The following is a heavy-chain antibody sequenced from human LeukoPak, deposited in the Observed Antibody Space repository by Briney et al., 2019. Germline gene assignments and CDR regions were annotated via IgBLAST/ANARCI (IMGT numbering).Heavy chain of an antibody. Sequence: NTGGSLRLSCAASGFTFSSYSMNWVRQAPGKGLEWVSSISSSSSYIYYADSVKGRFTISRDNAKNSLYLQMNSLRAEDTAVYYCASWKWDWNYAEIWGQGTLVTVSS. D-gene: IGHD1-7*01. J-gene: IGHJ4*02. CDR2: ISSSSSYI. CDR1: GFTFSSYS. V-gene: IGHV3-21*01. CDR3: ASWKWDWNYAEI.